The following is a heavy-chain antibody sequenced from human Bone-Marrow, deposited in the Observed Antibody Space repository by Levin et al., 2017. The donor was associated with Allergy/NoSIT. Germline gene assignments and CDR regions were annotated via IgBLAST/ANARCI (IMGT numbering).Heavy chain of an antibody. D-gene: IGHD5-24*01. J-gene: IGHJ4*02. CDR1: GASVSQDAYA. V-gene: IGHV4-61*08. Sequence: PSETLSLTCTVSGASVSQDAYAWNWIRQAPGKGLEWIGQINFSGNTNYNPSFESRLAISIDTSKNRFSLNLHSVTAADTALYYCARDAGDVMDYWGQGTLVTVSS. CDR3: ARDAGDVMDY. CDR2: INFSGNT.